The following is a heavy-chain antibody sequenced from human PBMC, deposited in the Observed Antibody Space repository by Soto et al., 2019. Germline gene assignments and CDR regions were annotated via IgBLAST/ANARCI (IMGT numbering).Heavy chain of an antibody. J-gene: IGHJ6*03. CDR3: ARVVPAAIWGYYYYYMDV. V-gene: IGHV1-18*01. D-gene: IGHD2-2*01. CDR1: GYTFTSYG. CDR2: ISAYNGNT. Sequence: QVQLVQSGAEVKKPGASVQVSCKASGYTFTSYGISWVRQAPGQGLEWMGWISAYNGNTNYAQKLQGRVTMTTDTSTSTAYMELRSLRSDDTAVYYCARVVPAAIWGYYYYYMDVGGKGNTVNVSS.